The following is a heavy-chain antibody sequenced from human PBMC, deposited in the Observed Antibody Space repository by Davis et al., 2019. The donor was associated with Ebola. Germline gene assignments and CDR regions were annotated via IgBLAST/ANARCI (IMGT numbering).Heavy chain of an antibody. CDR1: GDSVSSNSAA. V-gene: IGHV6-1*01. J-gene: IGHJ6*04. CDR3: ARVNLWSRGWGMDV. Sequence: SQTLSLTCAISGDSVSSNSAAWTWIRQSPSRGLEWLGRTYYGSKWYNDYAISVKGRITINPDTSKNQLSLQLNSVTPEDTAVYYCARVNLWSRGWGMDVWGKGTTVTVSS. CDR2: TYYGSKWYN. D-gene: IGHD2-21*01.